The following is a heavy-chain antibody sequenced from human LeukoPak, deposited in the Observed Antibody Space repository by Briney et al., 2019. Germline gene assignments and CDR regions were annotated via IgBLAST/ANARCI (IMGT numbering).Heavy chain of an antibody. V-gene: IGHV3-23*01. Sequence: GGSLRLSCATSGFTFTNYAMTWVRQAPGKGLEWVSAISGGGGSTYYADSVKGRFAISRDNSQNTMYLQMNSLRAEDSAVYYCAKATCSGASCFSNSRDAFDVWGQGTMVTVSS. CDR3: AKATCSGASCFSNSRDAFDV. D-gene: IGHD2-15*01. J-gene: IGHJ3*01. CDR2: ISGGGGST. CDR1: GFTFTNYA.